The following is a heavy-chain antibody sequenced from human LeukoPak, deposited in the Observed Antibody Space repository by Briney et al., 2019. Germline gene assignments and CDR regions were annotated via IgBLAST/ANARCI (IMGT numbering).Heavy chain of an antibody. CDR1: GFNFSRYD. CDR3: ARDGWVGTASFDY. V-gene: IGHV3-33*07. CDR2: IWSDGSNK. Sequence: GGSLRLSCAASGFNFSRYDMYWVRQAPGKGLEWVASIWSDGSNKYYADSVKGRFTISRDNSKNTLYLQMNSLRAEDKAVYYCARDGWVGTASFDYWGQGTLVTVSS. J-gene: IGHJ4*02. D-gene: IGHD2-15*01.